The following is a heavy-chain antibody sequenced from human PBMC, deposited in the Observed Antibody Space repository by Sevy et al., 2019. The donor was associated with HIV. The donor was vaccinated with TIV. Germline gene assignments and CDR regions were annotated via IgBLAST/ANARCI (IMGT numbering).Heavy chain of an antibody. CDR2: IGSTSSNR. Sequence: GGSLRLSCVASGFTFNSYAMAWVRQAPGKGLERVSYIGSTSSNRYYADSVRGRFTISRDNAKNSLYLQMNSLRDEDTAVYYCARSNGLPRHYFDYWGQGALVTVSS. J-gene: IGHJ4*02. D-gene: IGHD4-17*01. CDR1: GFTFNSYA. V-gene: IGHV3-48*02. CDR3: ARSNGLPRHYFDY.